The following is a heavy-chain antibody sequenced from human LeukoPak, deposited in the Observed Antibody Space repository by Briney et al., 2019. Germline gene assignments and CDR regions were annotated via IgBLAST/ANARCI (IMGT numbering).Heavy chain of an antibody. V-gene: IGHV4-34*01. CDR3: ARGRFLTYYYDSSGYYFGFDY. J-gene: IGHJ4*02. D-gene: IGHD3-22*01. CDR2: INHSGST. CDR1: GGSFSGYY. Sequence: SETLSLTCAVYGGSFSGYYWSWIRQPPGKGLEWIGEINHSGSTNYNPSLKSRVTISVDTSKNQFSLKLSSVTAADTAVYYCARGRFLTYYYDSSGYYFGFDYWGQGTLVTVSS.